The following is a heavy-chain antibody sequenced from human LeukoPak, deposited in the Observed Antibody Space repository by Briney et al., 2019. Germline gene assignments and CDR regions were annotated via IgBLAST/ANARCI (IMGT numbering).Heavy chain of an antibody. CDR1: EYTFTDYY. CDR3: ARWEVTMEQGYFDY. CDR2: ISAYNGNT. Sequence: ASVKVSCKASEYTFTDYYIHWVRQAPGQGLEWMGWISAYNGNTNYAQKLQGRVTMTTDTSTSTAYMELRSLRSDDTAVYYCARWEVTMEQGYFDYWGQGTLVTVSS. J-gene: IGHJ4*02. D-gene: IGHD3-10*01. V-gene: IGHV1-18*04.